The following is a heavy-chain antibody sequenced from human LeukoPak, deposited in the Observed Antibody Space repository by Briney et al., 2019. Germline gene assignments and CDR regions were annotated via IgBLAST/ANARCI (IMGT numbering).Heavy chain of an antibody. Sequence: GGSLRLSCAASGNYWMHWVRQAPGKGLEWVSIIYSGGNTYYADSVKGRFTISRDNSKNTLYLQMNSLRAEDSAMYYCAKVGVGSTWFDPWGQGTLVTVSS. V-gene: IGHV3-53*01. CDR2: IYSGGNT. CDR1: GNYW. J-gene: IGHJ5*02. D-gene: IGHD3-10*01. CDR3: AKVGVGSTWFDP.